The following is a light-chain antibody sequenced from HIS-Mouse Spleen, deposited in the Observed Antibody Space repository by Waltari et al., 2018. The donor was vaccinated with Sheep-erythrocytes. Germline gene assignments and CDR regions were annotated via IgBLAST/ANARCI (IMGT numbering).Light chain of an antibody. V-gene: IGLV1-36*01. CDR2: YDD. Sequence: QSVLTQPPSVSEAPRQRVTISCSGSSSNIGNNAVNWYQQLPGKAPKLLIYYDDLLPSGVSDRFSGSKSGTSASLGITGLQTGDEADYYCGTWDSSLSAGVFGGGTKLTVL. CDR3: GTWDSSLSAGV. J-gene: IGLJ2*01. CDR1: SSNIGNNA.